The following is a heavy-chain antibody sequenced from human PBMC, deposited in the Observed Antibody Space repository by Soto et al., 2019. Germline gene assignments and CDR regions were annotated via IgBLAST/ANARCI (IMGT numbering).Heavy chain of an antibody. J-gene: IGHJ4*02. D-gene: IGHD2-15*01. V-gene: IGHV1-3*05. CDR2: INVDNGNT. CDR1: GYTFTTSV. Sequence: QVHLEQSGAEEKKPGASVKVSCKASGYTFTTSVHWVRQAPGQRLDGMGWINVDNGNTKYSQKFEGRTSFTRNTSATTANMELSSLIAEDTAVYYRASDQGGLGGGNDYWGRGTLVTVSS. CDR3: ASDQGGLGGGNDY.